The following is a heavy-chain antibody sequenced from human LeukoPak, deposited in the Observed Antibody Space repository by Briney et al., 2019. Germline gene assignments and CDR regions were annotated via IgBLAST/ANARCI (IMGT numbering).Heavy chain of an antibody. V-gene: IGHV3-21*01. D-gene: IGHD2-2*01. Sequence: PGGSLRLSCAASGFIFSQYSINWVRQAPGKGLEWVSSISSSSSYIYYADSVKGRFTISRDNAKNSLYLQMNSLRAEDTAVYYCARQTEDIVVVPAAIDYWGQGTLVTVSS. CDR2: ISSSSSYI. CDR3: ARQTEDIVVVPAAIDY. J-gene: IGHJ4*02. CDR1: GFIFSQYS.